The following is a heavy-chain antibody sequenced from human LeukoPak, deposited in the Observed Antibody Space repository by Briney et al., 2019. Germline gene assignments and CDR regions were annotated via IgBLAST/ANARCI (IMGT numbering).Heavy chain of an antibody. J-gene: IGHJ3*02. D-gene: IGHD3-22*01. CDR1: GFTFSSYA. CDR3: ARSEVITLRVAFDI. CDR2: ISSNGGST. V-gene: IGHV3-64*01. Sequence: PGGSLRLSCAASGFTFSSYAMHWVRQAPGKGLEYVSAISSNGGSTYYANSVKGRFTISRDNSKNTVYLQMGSLRAEDMAVYYCARSEVITLRVAFDIWGQGTMVTVSS.